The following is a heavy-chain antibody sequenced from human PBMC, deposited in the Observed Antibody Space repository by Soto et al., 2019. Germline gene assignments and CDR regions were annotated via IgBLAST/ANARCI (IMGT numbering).Heavy chain of an antibody. CDR3: ERDQGIVGVKGPQRVSSYGMAV. V-gene: IGHV1-18*01. CDR1: GYTFTSYY. D-gene: IGHD1-26*01. Sequence: ASVKVSCKASGYTFTSYYISWVRQAPGQGLEWMGWISAYNGNTNYAQKLQGRVTMTTDTSTSTAYMELRSLRSDDTAVYYCERDQGIVGVKGPQRVSSYGMAVWGKGPRVT. J-gene: IGHJ6*04. CDR2: ISAYNGNT.